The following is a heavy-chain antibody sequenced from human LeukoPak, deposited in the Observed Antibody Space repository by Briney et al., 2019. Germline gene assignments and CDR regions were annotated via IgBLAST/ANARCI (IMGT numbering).Heavy chain of an antibody. CDR1: GFTFSSYA. CDR2: IYYSGST. V-gene: IGHV4-59*12. D-gene: IGHD6-13*01. CDR3: ASNGGNDSSSWY. J-gene: IGHJ4*02. Sequence: PGGSLRLSCAASGFTFSSYAMSWVRQPPGKGLEWIGYIYYSGSTNYNPSLKSRVTISVDTSKNQFSLKLSSVTAADTAVYYCASNGGNDSSSWYWGQGTLVTVSS.